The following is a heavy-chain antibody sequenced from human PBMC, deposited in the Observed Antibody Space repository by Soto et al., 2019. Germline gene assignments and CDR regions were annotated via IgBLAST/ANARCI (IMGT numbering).Heavy chain of an antibody. Sequence: EVQLVESGGGLVQPGGSLKLSCAASGFTFSGSAMHWVRQASGKGLEWVGRIRSKANSYATAYAASVKGRFTISRDDSKNTVDLQMNSLRAEDTAMYYCAKDDVAGDGLWLVSDWGQGTLVTVS. J-gene: IGHJ4*02. D-gene: IGHD2-21*02. CDR1: GFTFSGSA. CDR3: AKDDVAGDGLWLVSD. V-gene: IGHV3-73*02. CDR2: IRSKANSYAT.